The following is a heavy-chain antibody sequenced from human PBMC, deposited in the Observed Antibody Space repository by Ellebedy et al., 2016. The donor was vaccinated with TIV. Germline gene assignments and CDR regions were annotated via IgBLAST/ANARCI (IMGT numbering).Heavy chain of an antibody. V-gene: IGHV3-23*01. CDR2: ISGSGGST. Sequence: GGSLRLXCAASGFTFSSYAMSWVRQAPGKGLEWVSAISGSGGSTYYADSVKGRFTISRDNSKNTLYLQMNSLRAEDTAVYYCAKSATASYYYYYYMDVWGKGTTVTVSS. J-gene: IGHJ6*03. CDR1: GFTFSSYA. CDR3: AKSATASYYYYYYMDV. D-gene: IGHD2-21*02.